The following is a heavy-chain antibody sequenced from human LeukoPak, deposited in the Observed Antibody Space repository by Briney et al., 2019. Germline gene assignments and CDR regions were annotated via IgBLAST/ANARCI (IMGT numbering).Heavy chain of an antibody. CDR3: ARRDCVGDCYSNWFAP. V-gene: IGHV1-46*01. Sequence: ASVKVSCKASEYTFTKYFMHWVRQAPGQGLEWMGIINPRGGSTGYAQKFQGRITMTTDMSTRTVYMELSSLESEDTAVYYCARRDCVGDCYSNWFAPWGQGTLVTVSS. CDR1: EYTFTKYF. J-gene: IGHJ5*02. D-gene: IGHD2-21*02. CDR2: INPRGGST.